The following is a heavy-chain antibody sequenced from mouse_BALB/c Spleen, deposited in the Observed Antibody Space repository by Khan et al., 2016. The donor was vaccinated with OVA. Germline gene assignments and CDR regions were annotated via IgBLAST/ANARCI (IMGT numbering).Heavy chain of an antibody. V-gene: IGHV7-3*02. D-gene: IGHD2-1*01. CDR3: ARYRWVIYYDFYAMDY. Sequence: EVELVESGGGLVQPGGSLRLSCATSGFTFTDYYMSWVRQPPGKALEWLGFIRNKANGYTTEYSASVKGRFTISRANCQSILYLQMNTLRAEDSATYYCARYRWVIYYDFYAMDYWGQGTSVTVSS. CDR1: GFTFTDYY. J-gene: IGHJ4*01. CDR2: IRNKANGYTT.